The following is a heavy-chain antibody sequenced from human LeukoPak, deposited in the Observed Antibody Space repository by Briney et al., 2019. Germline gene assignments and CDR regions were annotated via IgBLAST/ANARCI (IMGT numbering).Heavy chain of an antibody. CDR3: ARALYGSGSYRVFAWFDP. V-gene: IGHV1-3*01. D-gene: IGHD3-10*01. CDR1: GYTFTSYA. Sequence: ASVKVSCKASGYTFTSYAMHWVRQAPGQRLEWMGWINAGNGNTKYSQKFQGRVTITRDTSASTAYMELSSLRSEDTAVYYCARALYGSGSYRVFAWFDPWGQGTLVTVSS. CDR2: INAGNGNT. J-gene: IGHJ5*02.